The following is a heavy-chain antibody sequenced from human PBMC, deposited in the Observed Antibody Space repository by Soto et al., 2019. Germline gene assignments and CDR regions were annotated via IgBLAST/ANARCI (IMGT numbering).Heavy chain of an antibody. V-gene: IGHV3-30*04. D-gene: IGHD3-22*01. Sequence: QVRLVESGEGVVQPGRSLRLSCAASGFTFSTYAMHWVRQAPGKGLEWVSLIAYDGSNKYYADSVKGRVTISRDNSKNTLYLQMNNLRPEDTAVYYCAGRSTDYYDGSAPIHHWGQGTLVTV. CDR2: IAYDGSNK. CDR3: AGRSTDYYDGSAPIHH. J-gene: IGHJ4*02. CDR1: GFTFSTYA.